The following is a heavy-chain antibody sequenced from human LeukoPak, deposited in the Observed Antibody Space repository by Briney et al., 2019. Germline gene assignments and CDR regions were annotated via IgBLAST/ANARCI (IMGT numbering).Heavy chain of an antibody. CDR3: ARSSSWYVYGY. CDR1: GFTFSSYS. Sequence: GGSLRLSCAASGFTFSSYSMNWVRQAPGKGLEWVSSISSSSSYIYYADSVKGRFTISRDNAKNSLYLQMNSLRAEGTAVYYCARSSSWYVYGYWGQGTLVTVSS. D-gene: IGHD6-13*01. V-gene: IGHV3-21*01. J-gene: IGHJ4*02. CDR2: ISSSSSYI.